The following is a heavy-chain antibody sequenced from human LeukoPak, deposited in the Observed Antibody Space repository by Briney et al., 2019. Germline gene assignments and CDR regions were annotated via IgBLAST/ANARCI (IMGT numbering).Heavy chain of an antibody. CDR3: AAYGDHWYFDL. V-gene: IGHV4-59*02. Sequence: SETLSLTCTISGGSVSDYYWSWIRQSPGKGLEWIGYIYHTGSTSYSPSLKSRVTISADTSQNQFSLKLSSVTAADTAVYYCAAYGDHWYFDLWGRGTLVTVSS. CDR1: GGSVSDYY. J-gene: IGHJ2*01. CDR2: IYHTGST. D-gene: IGHD4-17*01.